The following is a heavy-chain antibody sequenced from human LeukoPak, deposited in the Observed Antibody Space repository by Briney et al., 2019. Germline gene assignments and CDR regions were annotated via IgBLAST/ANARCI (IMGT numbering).Heavy chain of an antibody. V-gene: IGHV1-24*01. CDR3: ATEKDLLLDS. CDR1: GYSLRELS. CDR2: FDPGDDET. D-gene: IGHD1-26*01. Sequence: ASVKVSCKVSGYSLRELSTHWVRQAPGQGREWMGGFDPGDDETIYAQKFQGRVTMTEDTSTDTAYLELSSLRSEDTAVYFCATEKDLLLDSWGQGTPVTVSS. J-gene: IGHJ5*01.